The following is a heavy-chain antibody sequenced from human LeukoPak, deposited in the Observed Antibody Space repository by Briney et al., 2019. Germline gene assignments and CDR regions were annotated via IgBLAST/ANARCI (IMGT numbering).Heavy chain of an antibody. J-gene: IGHJ4*02. D-gene: IGHD3/OR15-3a*01. CDR1: GFTFRNYW. V-gene: IGHV3-7*01. CDR2: IKLVGTEK. CDR3: TRDFWTDY. Sequence: GGSLRLSCAPSGFTFRNYWMSWIRQAPGRGLEWVANIKLVGTEKNYIQSVRGRFTISRDNVRNFLYLQLNSLRAEDTAVYYCTRDFWTDYWGQGTLVTVSS.